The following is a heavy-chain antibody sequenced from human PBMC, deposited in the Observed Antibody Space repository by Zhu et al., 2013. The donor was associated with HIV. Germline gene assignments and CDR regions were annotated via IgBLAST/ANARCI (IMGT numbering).Heavy chain of an antibody. CDR3: ARDPSTRYYTDV. Sequence: QVQLVQSGAEVKKPGASVTVSCRPPGYRFTAYYIHWVRQAPGKGIEWMGWINPKNGVTKMAQTFQGRVILTRDTSVNTVYMELRSLTSDDSAVYYCARDPSTRYYTDVWGKGTSVIVSS. CDR2: INPKNGVT. J-gene: IGHJ6*03. V-gene: IGHV1-2*02. CDR1: GYRFTAYY. D-gene: IGHD3-9*01.